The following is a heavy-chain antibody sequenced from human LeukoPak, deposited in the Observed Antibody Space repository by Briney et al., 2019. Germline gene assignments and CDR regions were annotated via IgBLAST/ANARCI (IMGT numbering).Heavy chain of an antibody. Sequence: SGGSLRLSCAASGFPFSDYYISWIRQAPGKGLEWVSYISSSRTSIYYADSVKGRFTISRDNAKNSLYLQMNSLRAEDTAVYYCARDSFYYDSSDYYYEGNAFDIWGQGTMVTVSS. CDR1: GFPFSDYY. J-gene: IGHJ3*02. D-gene: IGHD3-22*01. V-gene: IGHV3-11*04. CDR3: ARDSFYYDSSDYYYEGNAFDI. CDR2: ISSSRTSI.